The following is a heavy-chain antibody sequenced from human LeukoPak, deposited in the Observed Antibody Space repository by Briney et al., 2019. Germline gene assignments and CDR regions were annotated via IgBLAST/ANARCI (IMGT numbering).Heavy chain of an antibody. J-gene: IGHJ3*02. CDR3: AREVSAAAPLRRAFDI. V-gene: IGHV1-69*05. D-gene: IGHD6-13*01. CDR2: IIPIFGTA. CDR1: GGTFSSYA. Sequence: SVKVSCKASGGTFSSYAISWVRQAPGQGLEWMGRIIPIFGTANYAQKFQGRVTITTDESTSTAYMEPSSLRSEDTAVYYCAREVSAAAPLRRAFDIWGQGTMVTVSS.